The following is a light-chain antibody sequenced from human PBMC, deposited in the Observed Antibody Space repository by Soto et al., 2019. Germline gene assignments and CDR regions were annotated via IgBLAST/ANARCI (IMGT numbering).Light chain of an antibody. CDR2: AAS. J-gene: IGKJ2*01. CDR3: QQSHSIPYT. CDR1: QSISTY. Sequence: DLQMTQSPSSLSASVGDRVTITCRASQSISTYFNWYQQKSGKAPKLLIYAASILQSGVPSRFSGSGSGTDFSLTVSGLQLEDSATYYCQQSHSIPYTFGQGTKLEIK. V-gene: IGKV1-39*01.